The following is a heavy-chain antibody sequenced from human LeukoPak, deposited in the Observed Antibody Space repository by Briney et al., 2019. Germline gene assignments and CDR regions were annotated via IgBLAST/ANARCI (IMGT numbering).Heavy chain of an antibody. J-gene: IGHJ4*02. Sequence: PGGSLRLSCEASGFTLNYYWTSWVRQAPGKGLEWVANINQDGSEKYFVDSVKGRFTISRDNAQNSVFLQMDSLRVDDTAVYYCARWVSQYYFDYWGQGTHVTVSS. CDR3: ARWVSQYYFDY. D-gene: IGHD2-21*01. V-gene: IGHV3-7*01. CDR1: GFTLNYYW. CDR2: INQDGSEK.